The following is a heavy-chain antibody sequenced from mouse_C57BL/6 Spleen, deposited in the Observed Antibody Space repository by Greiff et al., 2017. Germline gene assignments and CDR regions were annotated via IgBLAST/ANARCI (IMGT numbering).Heavy chain of an antibody. J-gene: IGHJ4*01. CDR1: GYAFSSSW. D-gene: IGHD2-3*01. V-gene: IGHV1-82*01. CDR3: ARSYDGYYEKGYYAMDY. CDR2: IYPGDGDT. Sequence: QVQLQQSGPELVKPGASVKISCKASGYAFSSSWMNWVKQRPGKGLEWIGRIYPGDGDTNYNGKFKGKATLTADKSSSTAYMQLSSLTSEDSAVYFCARSYDGYYEKGYYAMDYWGQGTSVTVSS.